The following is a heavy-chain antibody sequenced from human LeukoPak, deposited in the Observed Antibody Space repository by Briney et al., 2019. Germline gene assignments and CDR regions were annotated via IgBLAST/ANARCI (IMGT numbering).Heavy chain of an antibody. V-gene: IGHV1-2*02. CDR1: GYTFTGYY. D-gene: IGHD2-2*01. J-gene: IGHJ5*02. CDR2: INPNSGGT. CDR3: ARAACSSTSCYSLNWFDP. Sequence: ASVTVSCKASGYTFTGYYMHWVRQAPGQGLEWMGWINPNSGGTNYAQKFQGRVTMTSDTSISTAYMELSRLRSDDTAVYYCARAACSSTSCYSLNWFDPWGQGTLVTVSS.